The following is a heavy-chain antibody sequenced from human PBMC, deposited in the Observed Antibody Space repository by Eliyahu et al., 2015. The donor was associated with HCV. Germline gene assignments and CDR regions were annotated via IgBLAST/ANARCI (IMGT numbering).Heavy chain of an antibody. V-gene: IGHV3-30*18. CDR2: ISYDGSNK. CDR3: AKDSLLWDGDYDFDY. J-gene: IGHJ4*02. CDR1: GFTFSSYG. Sequence: QVQLVESGGGVVQPGRSLRLSCAASGFTFSSYGMHWVRQAPGKGLEWVAVISYDGSNKYYADSVKGRFTISRDNSKNTLYLQMNSLRAEDTAVYYCAKDSLLWDGDYDFDYWGQGTLVTVSS. D-gene: IGHD4-17*01.